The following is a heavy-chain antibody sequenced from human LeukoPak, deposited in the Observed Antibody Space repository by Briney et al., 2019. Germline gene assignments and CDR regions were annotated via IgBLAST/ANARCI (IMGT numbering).Heavy chain of an antibody. J-gene: IGHJ4*02. CDR3: ARDLPISDSSGYYLDY. Sequence: GGSLRLSCAASGFILSSKWIHWVRQAPGKGLELVSRIDNGGSYTSYADSVKGRFTISRDNAKNTLYLQMNSLRAEDTAVYYCARDLPISDSSGYYLDYWGQGTVVTVSS. CDR1: GFILSSKW. V-gene: IGHV3-74*01. CDR2: IDNGGSYT. D-gene: IGHD3-22*01.